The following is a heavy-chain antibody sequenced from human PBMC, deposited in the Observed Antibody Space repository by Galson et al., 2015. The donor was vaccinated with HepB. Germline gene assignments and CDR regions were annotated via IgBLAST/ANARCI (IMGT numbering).Heavy chain of an antibody. CDR2: ISAYNGNT. CDR3: ARDGGGGGDCPQCPFDY. V-gene: IGHV1-18*01. Sequence: SVKVSCKASGYTFTSYGISWVRQAPGQGLEWMGWISAYNGNTNYAQKLQGRVTMTTDTSTSTAYMELRSLRSDDTAVYYCARDGGGGGDCPQCPFDYWGQGTLVTVSS. CDR1: GYTFTSYG. J-gene: IGHJ4*02. D-gene: IGHD2-21*01.